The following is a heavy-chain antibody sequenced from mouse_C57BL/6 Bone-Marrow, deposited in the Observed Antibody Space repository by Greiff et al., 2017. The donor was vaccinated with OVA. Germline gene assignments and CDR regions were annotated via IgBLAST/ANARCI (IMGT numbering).Heavy chain of an antibody. Sequence: QVHVKQSGAELARPGASVKLSCKASGYTFTSYGISWVKQRTGQGLEWIGEIYPRSGNTYYNEKFKGKATLTADKSSSTAYMELRSLTSEDSAVYFCARLGTGTGYAMDYWGQGTSVTVSS. CDR3: ARLGTGTGYAMDY. J-gene: IGHJ4*01. CDR1: GYTFTSYG. CDR2: IYPRSGNT. D-gene: IGHD4-1*01. V-gene: IGHV1-81*01.